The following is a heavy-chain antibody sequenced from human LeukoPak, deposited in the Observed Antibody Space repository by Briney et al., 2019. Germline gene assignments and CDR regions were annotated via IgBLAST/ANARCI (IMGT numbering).Heavy chain of an antibody. J-gene: IGHJ4*02. D-gene: IGHD3-22*01. CDR1: GFTFSSYG. CDR3: AKDSSYYYDSSGYYWVY. V-gene: IGHV3-23*01. Sequence: GGTLRLSCAASGFTFSSYGMSWVRQAPGKELEWVSAISGSGGSTYYADSVKGRFTISRDNSKNTLYLQMNSLRAEDTAVYYCAKDSSYYYDSSGYYWVYWGQGTVVTVSS. CDR2: ISGSGGST.